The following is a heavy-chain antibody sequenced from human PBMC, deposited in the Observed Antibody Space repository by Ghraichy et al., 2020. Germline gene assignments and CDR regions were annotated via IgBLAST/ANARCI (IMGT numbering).Heavy chain of an antibody. D-gene: IGHD2-8*01. Sequence: SETLSLTCSVSDGSISSYYWSWIRQPPGKGLEWIGYIYISGSTNYNPNYNPSLKSRVTISVDTSKNQFSLKLRSVTAADTAMYYCARHAFEYCNNGVCWGPYDSWGQGTLVIVSS. V-gene: IGHV4-4*09. CDR2: IYISGSTNYNP. J-gene: IGHJ4*02. CDR1: DGSISSYY. CDR3: ARHAFEYCNNGVCWGPYDS.